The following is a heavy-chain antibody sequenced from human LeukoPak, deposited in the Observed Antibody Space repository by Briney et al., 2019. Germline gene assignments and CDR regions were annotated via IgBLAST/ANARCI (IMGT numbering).Heavy chain of an antibody. D-gene: IGHD6-13*01. CDR2: ISSSSSYI. CDR1: GFTFSSYE. Sequence: GGPLRLSCAASGFTFSSYEMNWARQAPGKGLEWVSSISSSSSYIYYADSVRGRFTISRDNAKNSLYLQMNSLRAEDTAVYYCARAAAAGNYYYYIDVWGKGTTVTVSS. V-gene: IGHV3-21*01. J-gene: IGHJ6*03. CDR3: ARAAAAGNYYYYIDV.